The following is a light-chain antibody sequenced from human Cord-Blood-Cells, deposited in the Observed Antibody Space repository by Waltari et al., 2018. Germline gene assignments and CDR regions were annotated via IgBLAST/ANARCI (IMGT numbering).Light chain of an antibody. V-gene: IGKV3-11*01. CDR2: DAS. J-gene: IGKJ3*01. CDR3: QQRSNCLFT. Sequence: EIVLTQSPATLSLSPGERATLSCRASQRVSSYLAWYQQKPGQAPRLLIYDASNRATGIPARFSGSGSVTDFTLTISSLEPEDFAVYYCQQRSNCLFTFGPGTKVDIK. CDR1: QRVSSY.